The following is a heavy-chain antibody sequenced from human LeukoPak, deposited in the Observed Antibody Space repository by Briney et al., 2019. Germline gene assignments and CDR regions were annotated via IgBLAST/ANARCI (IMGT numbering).Heavy chain of an antibody. CDR1: GFTFSSYA. CDR3: ASNIVVVPAAIRDI. CDR2: IRYDGSNK. V-gene: IGHV3-30*02. D-gene: IGHD2-2*02. Sequence: GGSLRLSCAASGFTFSSYAMHWVRQAPGRGLEWVAFIRYDGSNKYYADSVKGRFTISRDNSKNTLYLQMNSLRAEDTAVYYCASNIVVVPAAIRDIWGQGTVVTVSS. J-gene: IGHJ3*02.